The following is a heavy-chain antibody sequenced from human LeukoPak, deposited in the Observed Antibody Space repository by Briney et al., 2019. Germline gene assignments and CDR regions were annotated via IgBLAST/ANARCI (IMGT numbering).Heavy chain of an antibody. CDR1: GFTFSDYY. Sequence: PGGSLRLSCAASGFTFSDYYTSWIRQAPGKGLEWVSYISSSGSTIYYADSVKGRFTISRDNAKNSLYLQMNSLRAEDTAVYYCARSRITIFGVYDYWGQGTLVTVSS. D-gene: IGHD3-3*01. CDR2: ISSSGSTI. V-gene: IGHV3-11*01. CDR3: ARSRITIFGVYDY. J-gene: IGHJ4*02.